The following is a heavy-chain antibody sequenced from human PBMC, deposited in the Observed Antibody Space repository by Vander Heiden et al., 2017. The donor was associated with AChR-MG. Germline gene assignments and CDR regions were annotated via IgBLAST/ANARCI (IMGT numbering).Heavy chain of an antibody. D-gene: IGHD6-13*01. CDR3: ARTPTGYLYGMDV. V-gene: IGHV1-69*04. Sequence: QVQLVQSGAEVKKPGSSVKVSCKASGGTFRSYAISWVRQAPGQGLEWMGRIIPILGIANYAQKFQGRVTITADKSTSTAYMELSSLRSEDTAVYYCARTPTGYLYGMDVWGQGTTVTVSS. CDR1: GGTFRSYA. J-gene: IGHJ6*02. CDR2: IIPILGIA.